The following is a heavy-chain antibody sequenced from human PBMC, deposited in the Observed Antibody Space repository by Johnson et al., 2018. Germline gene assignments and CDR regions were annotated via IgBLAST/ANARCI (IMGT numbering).Heavy chain of an antibody. CDR3: ARGNYGLDV. Sequence: VQLVQSGGGLVKPGGSLRLSCAASGFTFSDYNMYWVRQAPGKGLEWVSLIRSSSTYIYYADAVKGRFTISRDNANNLLYLQMNSLIAEDTAVYYCARGNYGLDVWGRGTTVTVSS. CDR2: IRSSSTYI. J-gene: IGHJ6*02. CDR1: GFTFSDYN. V-gene: IGHV3-21*01.